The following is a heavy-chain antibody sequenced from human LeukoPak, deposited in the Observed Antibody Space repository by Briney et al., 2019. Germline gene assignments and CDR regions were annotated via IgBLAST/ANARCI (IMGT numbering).Heavy chain of an antibody. D-gene: IGHD6-13*01. CDR2: INPSSGGT. Sequence: ASVKVSCKASGYTFTGYYMHWVRQAPGQGLEWMGWINPSSGGTNYAQKFQGRVTMTRDTSISTAYMELSRLRSDDTAVYYCASLQTPSSSWYGATFDYWGQGTLVTVSS. CDR3: ASLQTPSSSWYGATFDY. J-gene: IGHJ4*02. V-gene: IGHV1-2*02. CDR1: GYTFTGYY.